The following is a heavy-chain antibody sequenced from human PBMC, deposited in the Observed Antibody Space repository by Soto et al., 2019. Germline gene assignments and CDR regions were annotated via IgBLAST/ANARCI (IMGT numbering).Heavy chain of an antibody. V-gene: IGHV1-69*12. J-gene: IGHJ4*02. CDR3: ARAKNPCGGDCYNYYLDY. CDR1: GDMFSSYA. D-gene: IGHD2-21*02. CDR2: IIPIFGAA. Sequence: QVQLVQSGAEVKKPGSSVKVACKASGDMFSSYAISWVRQAPGQGLEWMGGIIPIFGAAIYAQKFQGRVSITADESTTTAYMQVGSLRSEDTAVYYCARAKNPCGGDCYNYYLDYWGQGTLVTVSS.